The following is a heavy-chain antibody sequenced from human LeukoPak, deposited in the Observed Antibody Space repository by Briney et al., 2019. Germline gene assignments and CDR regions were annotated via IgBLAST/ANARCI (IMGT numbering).Heavy chain of an antibody. CDR1: GGSISSSSYY. J-gene: IGHJ4*02. D-gene: IGHD3-10*01. V-gene: IGHV4-39*01. Sequence: SETLSLTCTVSGGSISSSSYYWGWIRQPPGKGLEWIGSIYYSGSTYYNPSLKSRVTISVDTSKNQFSLKLSSVTAADTAVYYCARQGGYYGSGSYESHWGQGTLVTVSS. CDR2: IYYSGST. CDR3: ARQGGYYGSGSYESH.